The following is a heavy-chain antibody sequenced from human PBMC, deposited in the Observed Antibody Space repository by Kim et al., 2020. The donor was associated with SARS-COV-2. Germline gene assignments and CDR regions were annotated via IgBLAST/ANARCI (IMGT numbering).Heavy chain of an antibody. Sequence: SVKVSCKASGFTFTSSAVQWVRQARGQRLEWIGWIVVGSGNTNYAQKFQERVTITRDMSTSTAYMELSSLRSEDTAVYYCAAEDSGYGPDGAEYYYYGMDVWGQGTTVTVSS. CDR3: AAEDSGYGPDGAEYYYYGMDV. D-gene: IGHD5-12*01. J-gene: IGHJ6*02. V-gene: IGHV1-58*01. CDR2: IVVGSGNT. CDR1: GFTFTSSA.